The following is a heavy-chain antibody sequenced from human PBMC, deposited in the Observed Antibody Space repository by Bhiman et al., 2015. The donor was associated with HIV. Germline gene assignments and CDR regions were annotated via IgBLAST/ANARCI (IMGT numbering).Heavy chain of an antibody. CDR1: GFTFSRHW. CDR3: ARVESYWYFDL. Sequence: EVQLVESGGGLVQPGGSLRLSCAASGFTFSRHWMSWVRQAPGKGLEWVANIKQDGSEKYYVDSVKGRFTISRDNAKDSLYLQMNSLRAEDTAVYYCARVESYWYFDLWGRGTLVTISS. J-gene: IGHJ2*01. V-gene: IGHV3-7*05. CDR2: IKQDGSEK.